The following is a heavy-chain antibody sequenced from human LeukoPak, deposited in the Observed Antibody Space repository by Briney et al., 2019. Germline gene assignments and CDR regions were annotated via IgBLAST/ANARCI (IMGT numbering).Heavy chain of an antibody. CDR1: AFTFTNYD. CDR2: IRHDGSDK. Sequence: GGSLRLFCAASAFTFTNYDFHWVRQAPGKGLEWVAFIRHDGSDKYYADSVKGRFTISRDNSKNTLYLQMSSRRAEDTAVYYCAKGDYWGQGTLVTVSS. V-gene: IGHV3-30*02. CDR3: AKGDY. J-gene: IGHJ4*02.